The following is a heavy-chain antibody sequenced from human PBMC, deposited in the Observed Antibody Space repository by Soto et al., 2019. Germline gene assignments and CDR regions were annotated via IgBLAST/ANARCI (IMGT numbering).Heavy chain of an antibody. J-gene: IGHJ4*02. CDR2: IYSSGAT. CDR1: GDSISTGGYY. Sequence: QVQLQESGPGLVKPSQTLSLTCTVSGDSISTGGYYWTWIRQHPGKGLEWIGYIYSSGATYYNPSLKSRVTISVDTSENQFSLKLSSVTAADTAVYYCARSYYDILTGYYPGFGYWGEGTLVTVSS. D-gene: IGHD3-9*01. CDR3: ARSYYDILTGYYPGFGY. V-gene: IGHV4-31*03.